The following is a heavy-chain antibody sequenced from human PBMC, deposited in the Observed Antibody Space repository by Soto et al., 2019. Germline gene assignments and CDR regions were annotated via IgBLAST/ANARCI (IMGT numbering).Heavy chain of an antibody. Sequence: QVQLVESGGGVVQPGTSLRLSCTASGFTFNSYGIHWVRQAPGKGMEWLALIEYNAKNRFYADAVKGRFSISRDKSRNTVDLQVNCLRAEDTAVYYCARAGADYWSGTRCFHYYGLDVWGQGTTVIVS. J-gene: IGHJ6*02. V-gene: IGHV3-33*05. CDR1: GFTFNSYG. CDR2: IEYNAKNR. CDR3: ARAGADYWSGTRCFHYYGLDV. D-gene: IGHD3-3*01.